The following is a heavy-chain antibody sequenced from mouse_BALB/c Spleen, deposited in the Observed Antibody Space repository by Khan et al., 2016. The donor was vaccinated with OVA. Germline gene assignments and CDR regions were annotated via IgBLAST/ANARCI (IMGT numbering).Heavy chain of an antibody. J-gene: IGHJ2*01. V-gene: IGHV1-7*01. CDR1: GYTFINYW. D-gene: IGHD1-1*01. CDR2: INPSTGYT. CDR3: ARRGLRWDFDY. Sequence: QVQLQQPGAELAKPGASVKMSCKASGYTFINYWILWVKQRPGQGLEWIGYINPSTGYTEYNQNFKDKATLTADTSSSTAYMQLSSLTSEDSAVYYCARRGLRWDFDYWGQGTTLTVSS.